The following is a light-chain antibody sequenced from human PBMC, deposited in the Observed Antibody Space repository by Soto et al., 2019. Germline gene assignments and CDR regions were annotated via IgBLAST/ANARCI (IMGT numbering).Light chain of an antibody. CDR3: QTWGTGIQV. J-gene: IGLJ2*01. CDR2: LNNDGSH. CDR1: SGHSSYI. V-gene: IGLV4-69*01. Sequence: QSVLTQSPSASASLGASVKLTCTLSSGHSSYIIAWHQQQPEKGPRYLMKLNNDGSHSKGDGIPDRFSGSSSGAERYLTISRLQSEDEADYYCQTWGTGIQVFGGGTKLTVL.